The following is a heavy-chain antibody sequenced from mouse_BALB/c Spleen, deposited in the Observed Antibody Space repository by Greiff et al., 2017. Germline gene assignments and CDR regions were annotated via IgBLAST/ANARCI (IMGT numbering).Heavy chain of an antibody. D-gene: IGHD2-4*01. J-gene: IGHJ4*01. V-gene: IGHV1-7*01. CDR3: ARGYYDD. CDR1: GYTFTSYW. CDR2: INPSTGYT. Sequence: QVQLQQSGAELAKPGASVKMSCKASGYTFTSYWMHWVKQRPGQGLEWIGYINPSTGYTEYNQKFKDKATLTADKSSSTAYMQLSSLTSEDSAVYYCARGYYDDWGQGTSVTVSS.